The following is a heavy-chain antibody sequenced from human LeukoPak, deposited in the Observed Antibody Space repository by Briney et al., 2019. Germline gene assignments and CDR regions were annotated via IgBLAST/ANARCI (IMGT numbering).Heavy chain of an antibody. CDR3: ARDRLTTVTTFHFDY. V-gene: IGHV3-33*01. J-gene: IGHJ4*02. Sequence: GRSLRLSCAASGFTFSSYAMHWVRQAPGKGLEWVAVIWSDTTNKYYADSVKGRFTISRDNSKNTLYLQMSSLRAEDTAMYYCARDRLTTVTTFHFDYWGQGTLVTVSS. D-gene: IGHD4-17*01. CDR1: GFTFSSYA. CDR2: IWSDTTNK.